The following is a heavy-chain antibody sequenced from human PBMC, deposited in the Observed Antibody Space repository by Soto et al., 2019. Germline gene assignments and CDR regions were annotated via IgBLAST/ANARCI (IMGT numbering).Heavy chain of an antibody. J-gene: IGHJ4*02. D-gene: IGHD3-16*02. CDR3: ARLFYDYIWGSYRLDY. CDR1: GYTFTSYD. Sequence: QVQLVQSGAEVKKPGASVKVSCKASGYTFTSYDINWVRQATGQGLEWMGWMNPNSGNTGYAQKFQGRVTRTRNTSISTAYMELSSLSSEDTAVYYCARLFYDYIWGSYRLDYWGQGTLVTVSS. CDR2: MNPNSGNT. V-gene: IGHV1-8*01.